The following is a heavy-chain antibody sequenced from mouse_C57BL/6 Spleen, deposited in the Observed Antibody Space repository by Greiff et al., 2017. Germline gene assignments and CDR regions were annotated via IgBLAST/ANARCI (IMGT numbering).Heavy chain of an antibody. V-gene: IGHV1-62-2*01. CDR1: GYTFTEYT. CDR2: FYPGSGSI. D-gene: IGHD1-1*01. Sequence: QVQLQQSGAELVKPGASVKLSCKASGYTFTEYTIHWVKQRPGQGLEWIGWFYPGSGSIKYNEKFKGKATLSADKSSSTAYLVLSRLTHDNSAVYYYARHEEDYCGGSTDWYFDVWGTGTTVTVSS. CDR3: ARHEEDYCGGSTDWYFDV. J-gene: IGHJ1*03.